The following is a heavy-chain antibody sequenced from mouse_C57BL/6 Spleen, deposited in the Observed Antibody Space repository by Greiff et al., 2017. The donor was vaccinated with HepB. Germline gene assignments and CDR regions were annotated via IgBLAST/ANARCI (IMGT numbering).Heavy chain of an antibody. CDR1: GYTFTDYE. CDR3: TRSYYSNFLYYYAMDY. Sequence: QVQLKQSGAELVRPGASVTLSCKASGYTFTDYEMHWVKQTPVHGLEWIGAIDPETGGTAYNQKFKGKAILTADKSSSTAYMELRSLTSEDSAVYYCTRSYYSNFLYYYAMDYWGQGTSVTVSS. D-gene: IGHD2-5*01. V-gene: IGHV1-15*01. CDR2: IDPETGGT. J-gene: IGHJ4*01.